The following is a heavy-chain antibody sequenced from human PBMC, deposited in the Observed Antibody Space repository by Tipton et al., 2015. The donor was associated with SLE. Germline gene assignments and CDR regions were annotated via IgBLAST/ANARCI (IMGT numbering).Heavy chain of an antibody. D-gene: IGHD6-13*01. CDR3: ASGQQLDY. CDR1: GGSFSGYY. V-gene: IGHV4-34*01. CDR2: IYHSGST. Sequence: TLSLTCAVYGGSFSGYYWSWVRQPPGKGLEWIGEIYHSGSTNYNPSLKSRVTISVDKSKNQFSLKPSSVTAADTAVYYCASGQQLDYWGQGTLVTVSS. J-gene: IGHJ4*02.